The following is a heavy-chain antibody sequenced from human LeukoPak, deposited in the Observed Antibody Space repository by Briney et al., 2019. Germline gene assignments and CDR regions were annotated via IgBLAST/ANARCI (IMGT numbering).Heavy chain of an antibody. CDR2: ISAYNGNT. J-gene: IGHJ2*01. CDR1: GYTFTSYY. D-gene: IGHD3-10*01. Sequence: ASVKVSCKASGYTFTSYYMYWVRQAPGQGLEWMGWISAYNGNTNYAQKLQGRVTMTTDTSTSTAYMELRSLRSDDTAVYYCARDRNYYGSGTDWYFDLWGRGTLVTVSS. CDR3: ARDRNYYGSGTDWYFDL. V-gene: IGHV1-18*04.